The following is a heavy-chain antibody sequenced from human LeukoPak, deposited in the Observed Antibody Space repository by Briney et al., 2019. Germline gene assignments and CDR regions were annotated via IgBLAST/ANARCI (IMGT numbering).Heavy chain of an antibody. CDR2: ISYDGSNK. Sequence: PGRSLRLSCAASGFTFSSYAMHWVRQAPRKGLEWVAVISYDGSNKYYADSVKGRFTISRDNSKTTLYLQLNSLRVEDTAVYYCARENGGAAAGHEAYNYYYGMDLWGQGPTVTVSS. CDR3: ARENGGAAAGHEAYNYYYGMDL. CDR1: GFTFSSYA. D-gene: IGHD6-13*01. J-gene: IGHJ6*02. V-gene: IGHV3-30-3*01.